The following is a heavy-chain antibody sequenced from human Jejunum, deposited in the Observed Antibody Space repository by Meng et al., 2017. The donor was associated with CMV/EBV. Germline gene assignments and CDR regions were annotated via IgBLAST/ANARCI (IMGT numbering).Heavy chain of an antibody. Sequence: GSRCSGRYYGSWLRQHPGMGLEWIEYIHDTGSTHPNPSLTNQVTMSVDTSQNQFSLKLSSVIVADTAVYYCARELCTTTRCSYDYWGQGTLVTVSS. CDR2: IHDTGST. J-gene: IGHJ4*02. CDR1: GSRCSGRYY. V-gene: IGHV4-31*01. D-gene: IGHD2-2*01. CDR3: ARELCTTTRCSYDY.